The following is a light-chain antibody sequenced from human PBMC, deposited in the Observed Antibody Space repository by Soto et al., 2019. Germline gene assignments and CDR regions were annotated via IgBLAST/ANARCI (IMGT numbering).Light chain of an antibody. CDR1: QSVNTR. Sequence: DIQMTQSPPALSASVGDRVTITCWASQSVNTRLAWYQQKPGKAPKLLIHDASSLQTGVPSRFSGSGSGTEFTLTISSLQPDDFATYYCQQYQSYSETFGHGTKVEIK. J-gene: IGKJ1*01. CDR3: QQYQSYSET. V-gene: IGKV1-5*01. CDR2: DAS.